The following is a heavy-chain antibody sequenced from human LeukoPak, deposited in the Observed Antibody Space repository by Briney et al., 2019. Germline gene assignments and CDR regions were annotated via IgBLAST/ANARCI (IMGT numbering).Heavy chain of an antibody. J-gene: IGHJ4*02. Sequence: KTSETLSLTCTVSGGSISSSSYYWGWIRQPPGKGLEWIGSIYYSGSTYYNPSLKSRVTISVDTSKNQFSLKLSSVTAADTAVYYCASPMVRGVIGPYFDYWRQGTLVTVSS. CDR1: GGSISSSSYY. V-gene: IGHV4-39*01. CDR2: IYYSGST. D-gene: IGHD3-10*01. CDR3: ASPMVRGVIGPYFDY.